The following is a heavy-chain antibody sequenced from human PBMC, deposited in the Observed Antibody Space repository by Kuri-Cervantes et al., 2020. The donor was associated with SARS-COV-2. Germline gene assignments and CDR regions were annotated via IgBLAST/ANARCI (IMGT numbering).Heavy chain of an antibody. Sequence: GESLKISCAASGFTFSSYSMNWVRQAPGKGLEWASYISSSSSTIYYADSVKGRFTISRDNAKNSLYLQMNSLRAEDTAVYYCASPEVAIRGWGQGTLVTVSS. CDR2: ISSSSSTI. CDR3: ASPEVAIRG. J-gene: IGHJ4*02. V-gene: IGHV3-48*01. CDR1: GFTFSSYS. D-gene: IGHD2-2*02.